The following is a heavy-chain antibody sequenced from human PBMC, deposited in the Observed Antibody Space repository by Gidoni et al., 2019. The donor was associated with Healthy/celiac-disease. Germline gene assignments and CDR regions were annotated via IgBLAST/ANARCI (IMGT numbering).Heavy chain of an antibody. Sequence: QVQLQESGPGLVKPSQTLSLTCTVSGGSISSGDYYWSWIRQPPGKGLEWIGYIYYSGSTYYNPSLKSRVTISVDTSKNQFSLKLSSVTAADTAVYYCAREGSGYYYDSSGLDHWGQGTLVTVSS. V-gene: IGHV4-30-4*01. CDR2: IYYSGST. J-gene: IGHJ5*02. CDR3: AREGSGYYYDSSGLDH. D-gene: IGHD3-22*01. CDR1: GGSISSGDYY.